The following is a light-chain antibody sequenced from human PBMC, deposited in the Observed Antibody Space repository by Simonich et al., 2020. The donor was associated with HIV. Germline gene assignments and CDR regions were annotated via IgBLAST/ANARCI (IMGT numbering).Light chain of an antibody. CDR1: QSVLYSYNHKNY. Sequence: DIVMTQSPDSLAVSLGERATINCKSSQSVLYSYNHKNYLTWYQQKPGQPPKLLIYWASTRESGVPDRISGSGSGTDFTLTISSLQAEDVAVYYCQQYYSTPRTFGQGTKVEIK. CDR2: WAS. CDR3: QQYYSTPRT. V-gene: IGKV4-1*01. J-gene: IGKJ1*01.